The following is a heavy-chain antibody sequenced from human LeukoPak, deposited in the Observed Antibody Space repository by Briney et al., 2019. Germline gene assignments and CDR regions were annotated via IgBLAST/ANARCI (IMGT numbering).Heavy chain of an antibody. Sequence: IWYDGSNKYYADSVKGRFTISRDNSRNTLYLQMNSLRAEDTAVYYCARDIWFGELSVDYWGQGTLVTVSS. CDR2: IWYDGSNK. V-gene: IGHV3-33*01. CDR3: ARDIWFGELSVDY. J-gene: IGHJ4*02. D-gene: IGHD3-10*01.